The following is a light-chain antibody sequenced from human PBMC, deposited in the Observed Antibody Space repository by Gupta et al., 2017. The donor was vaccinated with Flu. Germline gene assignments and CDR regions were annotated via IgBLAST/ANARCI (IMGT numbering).Light chain of an antibody. J-gene: IGLJ1*01. CDR1: GTNIGNNS. CDR2: DEN. Sequence: KMTSTSSGSGTNIGNNSVSWDQQNPGTAPMLLIYDENKRPSGIPDRFSGSKSGTYATLRITRVQTGEEADDYCGTWDSSRSVYVFGTGTKVTVL. CDR3: GTWDSSRSVYV. V-gene: IGLV1-51*01.